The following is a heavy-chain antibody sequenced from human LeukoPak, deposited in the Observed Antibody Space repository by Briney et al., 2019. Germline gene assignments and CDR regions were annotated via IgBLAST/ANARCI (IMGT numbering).Heavy chain of an antibody. CDR3: AREGSRAVAGYYFDY. CDR1: GGSISSYY. J-gene: IGHJ4*02. D-gene: IGHD6-19*01. Sequence: SETLSLTCTVSGGSISSYYWSWIRQPAGKGLEWIGRIYTSGSTNYNPSLKSRVTMSVDTSKNQFSLKLSSVTAADTAVYYCAREGSRAVAGYYFDYWGQGTLVTVSS. CDR2: IYTSGST. V-gene: IGHV4-4*07.